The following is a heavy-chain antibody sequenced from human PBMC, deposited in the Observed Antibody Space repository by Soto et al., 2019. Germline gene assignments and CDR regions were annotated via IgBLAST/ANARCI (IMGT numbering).Heavy chain of an antibody. Sequence: VQLVESGGGLVQPGGSLRLSCAASGFTFSSYWMHWVRQAPGKGLEWVSRINDDGRRTSYAESVKGRFTLSRDNAKNTRYLQMNSLTDDDTAIYYSARRHRRYYTSAYWGQGTLATVPS. V-gene: IGHV3-74*01. CDR3: ARRHRRYYTSAY. CDR1: GFTFSSYW. J-gene: IGHJ4*02. D-gene: IGHD1-26*01. CDR2: INDDGRRT.